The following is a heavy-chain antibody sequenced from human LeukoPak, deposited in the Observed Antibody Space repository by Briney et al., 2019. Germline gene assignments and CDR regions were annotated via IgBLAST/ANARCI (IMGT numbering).Heavy chain of an antibody. J-gene: IGHJ4*02. V-gene: IGHV4-38-2*02. CDR3: AGKNALTGTTSFDY. CDR1: GYSISSGFY. Sequence: PSETLSLTCTVSGYSISSGFYWGWIRQPPGKGLEWIGSIYHSGSTYYNPSLKSRVTISVDTSKNQFSLKLSSVTAADTAVYYCAGKNALTGTTSFDYWGQGTLVTVSS. CDR2: IYHSGST. D-gene: IGHD1-20*01.